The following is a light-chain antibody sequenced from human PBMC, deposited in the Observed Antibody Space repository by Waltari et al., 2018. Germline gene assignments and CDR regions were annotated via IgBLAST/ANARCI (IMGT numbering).Light chain of an antibody. CDR1: RSHIGATSA. J-gene: IGLJ3*02. CDR2: GST. V-gene: IGLV1-40*01. CDR3: QSYDTSLSVV. Sequence: QSVLTQPPSVSGAPGQRVTIPFTGRRSHIGATSAVPWYQQLPRAAPNLLIYGSTSRPLGVPARFFGSTSGTSASLAITGLQAEDEADYYCQSYDTSLSVVFGGGTKLTVL.